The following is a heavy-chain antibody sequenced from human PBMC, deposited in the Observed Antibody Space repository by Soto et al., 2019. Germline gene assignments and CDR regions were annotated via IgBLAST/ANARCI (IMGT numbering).Heavy chain of an antibody. J-gene: IGHJ5*02. CDR1: GFTFSSYA. CDR3: ARDRKYNWNYDWFDP. D-gene: IGHD1-7*01. V-gene: IGHV3-23*01. CDR2: ISGGGHNT. Sequence: PGGSLRLSCAAPGFTFSSYAISWIRLSPGKGLEWVSVISGGGHNTDYADSVKGRFTISRDNAKNSLYLQMNSLRAEDTVVYYCARDRKYNWNYDWFDPWGQGTMVTVSS.